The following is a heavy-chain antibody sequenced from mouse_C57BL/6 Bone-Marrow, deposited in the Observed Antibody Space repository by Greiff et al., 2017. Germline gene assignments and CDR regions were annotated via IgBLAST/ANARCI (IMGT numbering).Heavy chain of an antibody. D-gene: IGHD1-1*01. V-gene: IGHV1-72*01. Sequence: QVQLKQPGAELVKPGASVKLSCKASGYTFTSYWMHWVKQRPGRGLEWIGRIDPNSGGTKYNEKFKSKATLTVDKPSSTAYMQLSSLTSEDSAVYYCARRYYGSSSLYYYAMDYWGQGTSVTVSS. CDR2: IDPNSGGT. J-gene: IGHJ4*01. CDR1: GYTFTSYW. CDR3: ARRYYGSSSLYYYAMDY.